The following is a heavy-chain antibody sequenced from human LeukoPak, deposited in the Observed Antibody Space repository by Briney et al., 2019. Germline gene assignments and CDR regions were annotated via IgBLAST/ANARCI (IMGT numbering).Heavy chain of an antibody. D-gene: IGHD3-16*02. CDR1: GFTFSSYG. CDR2: IRYDGSNK. CDR3: AKVWARGYDCVWGSYRPRYYFDY. V-gene: IGHV3-30*02. J-gene: IGHJ4*02. Sequence: PGGSLRLSCAASGFTFSSYGMHWVRQAPGKGLEWVAFIRYDGSNKYYADSVKGRFTISRDNSKNTLYLQMNSLRAEDTAVYYCAKVWARGYDCVWGSYRPRYYFDYWGQGTLVTVSS.